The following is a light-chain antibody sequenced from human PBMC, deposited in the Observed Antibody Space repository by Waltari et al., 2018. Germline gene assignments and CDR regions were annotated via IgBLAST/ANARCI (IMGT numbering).Light chain of an antibody. CDR1: SLRSYY. Sequence: SSELTQDPAVSVALGQTVRITCQGDSLRSYYASWYQQKPGQAPVLVIYGKNNRPSWIPDRFSGSSSGNTASLTITGAQAEDEADYYCNSRDSSGNHLSWVFGGGTKLTVL. J-gene: IGLJ3*02. V-gene: IGLV3-19*01. CDR3: NSRDSSGNHLSWV. CDR2: GKN.